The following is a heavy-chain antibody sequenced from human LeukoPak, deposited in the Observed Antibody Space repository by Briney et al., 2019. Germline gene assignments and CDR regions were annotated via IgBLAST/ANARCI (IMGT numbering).Heavy chain of an antibody. CDR1: GGSIGSYY. J-gene: IGHJ6*02. V-gene: IGHV4-59*08. CDR3: ARVIRGYYYGMDV. Sequence: SETLSLTCTVSGGSIGSYYWSWIRQPPGKGLEWIGYIYYSGSTNYNPSLKSRVTISVDTSKNQFSLKLSSVTAADTAVYYCARVIRGYYYGMDVWGQGTTVTVSS. CDR2: IYYSGST.